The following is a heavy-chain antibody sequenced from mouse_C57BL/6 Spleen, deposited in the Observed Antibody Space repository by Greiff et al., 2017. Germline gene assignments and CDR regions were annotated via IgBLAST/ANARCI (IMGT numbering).Heavy chain of an antibody. D-gene: IGHD2-13*01. V-gene: IGHV14-2*01. CDR1: GFNIKDYY. CDR2: IDPEDGET. Sequence: EVKLQESGAELVKPGASVKLSCTASGFNIKDYYMHWVKQRTEQGLEWIGRIDPEDGETKYAPKFQGKATITADTSSNTAYLQLSSLTSEDTAVYYCARLGDLYFDYWGQGTTLTVSS. J-gene: IGHJ2*01. CDR3: ARLGDLYFDY.